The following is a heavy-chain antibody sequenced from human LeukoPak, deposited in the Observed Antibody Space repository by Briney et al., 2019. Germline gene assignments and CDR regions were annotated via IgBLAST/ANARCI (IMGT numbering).Heavy chain of an antibody. CDR1: GGSISSGGYY. Sequence: SQTLSLTCTVSGGSISSGGYYWRWIRQHPGKGLEWIGYVYYSGSTYYNPSLKSRVTISVDTSKNQFSLKLSSVTAADTAVYYCARGSNYGSGSYDFFDYWGQGTLVTVSS. J-gene: IGHJ4*02. V-gene: IGHV4-31*03. D-gene: IGHD3-10*01. CDR3: ARGSNYGSGSYDFFDY. CDR2: VYYSGST.